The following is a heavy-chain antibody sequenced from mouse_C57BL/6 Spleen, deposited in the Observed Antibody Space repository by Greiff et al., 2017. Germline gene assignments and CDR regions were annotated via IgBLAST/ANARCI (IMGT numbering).Heavy chain of an antibody. CDR1: GYTFSSYW. D-gene: IGHD3-2*02. CDR3: ARAQATGWYFDV. V-gene: IGHV1-50*01. J-gene: IGHJ1*03. Sequence: QVQLQQPGAELVKPGASVKLFCQASGYTFSSYWMQWVKQRPGQGLEWIGEIDPSDSYTNYNQKFKGKATLTVDTSSSTAYMQLSSLTSEDSAVYYCARAQATGWYFDVWGTGTTVTVSS. CDR2: IDPSDSYT.